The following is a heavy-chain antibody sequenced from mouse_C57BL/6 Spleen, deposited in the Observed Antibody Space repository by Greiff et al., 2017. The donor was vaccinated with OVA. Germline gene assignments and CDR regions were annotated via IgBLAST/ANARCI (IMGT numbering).Heavy chain of an antibody. J-gene: IGHJ4*01. Sequence: VQLQQPGAELVKPGASVKMSCKASGYTFTSYWIPWVKQRPGQGLEWIGDIYPGSGSTNYNEKFKSKATLTVDTSSSTAYMQLSSLTSEDSAVYYCARRRGPLRAMDYWGQGTSVTVSS. CDR2: IYPGSGST. CDR1: GYTFTSYW. V-gene: IGHV1-55*01. CDR3: ARRRGPLRAMDY.